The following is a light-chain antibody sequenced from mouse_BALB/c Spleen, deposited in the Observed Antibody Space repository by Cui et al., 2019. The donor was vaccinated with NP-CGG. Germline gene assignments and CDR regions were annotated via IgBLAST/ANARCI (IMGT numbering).Light chain of an antibody. Sequence: QAVVTQESELTTSPGETVIFTCRSSTGAVTTSNYANWVQEKPDHLFTGLIGGTNNRAPGVPARFSGSLIGDKAALTITGAQTEDEAIYFCALWYSNHWVFGGGTKLTVL. CDR1: TGAVTTSNY. V-gene: IGLV1*01. J-gene: IGLJ1*01. CDR3: ALWYSNHWV. CDR2: GTN.